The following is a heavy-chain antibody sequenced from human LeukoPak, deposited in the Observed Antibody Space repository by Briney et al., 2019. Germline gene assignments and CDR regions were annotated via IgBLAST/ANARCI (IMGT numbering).Heavy chain of an antibody. Sequence: GGSLRLSCAASGFTFSNYGMHWVRQAPGKGVEWVAVIWYDASNKYYADSVKGRFTISRDNSKNTLYLQMNSLRAEDTAVYYCARDRYGANSPFDYWGQGTLVTVSS. V-gene: IGHV3-33*01. CDR1: GFTFSNYG. CDR3: ARDRYGANSPFDY. CDR2: IWYDASNK. J-gene: IGHJ4*02. D-gene: IGHD4-23*01.